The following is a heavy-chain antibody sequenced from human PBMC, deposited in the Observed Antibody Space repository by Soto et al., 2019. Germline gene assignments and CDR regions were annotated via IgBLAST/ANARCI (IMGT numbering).Heavy chain of an antibody. J-gene: IGHJ4*02. D-gene: IGHD6-19*01. CDR1: GFTVSSNY. V-gene: IGHV3-66*01. CDR2: IYSGGTT. CDR3: ASAVAGPSH. Sequence: EVQLVESGGGLVQPGGSLRLSCAASGFTVSSNYMSWVRQAPGKGLEWVSVIYSGGTTYYADSVKGRFTISRDNSRNWLFLKMTGLRAGDLAVYYCASAVAGPSHGGRGTLFTVSS.